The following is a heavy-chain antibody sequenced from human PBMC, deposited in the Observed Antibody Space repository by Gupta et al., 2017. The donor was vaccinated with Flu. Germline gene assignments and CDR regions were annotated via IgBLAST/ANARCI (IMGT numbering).Heavy chain of an antibody. CDR3: ARLTGLLDP. CDR2: IIADSVTT. J-gene: IGHJ5*02. V-gene: IGHV1-69*01. D-gene: IGHD1-20*01. Sequence: MSVLRAPGQGLEWIGSIIADSVTTSYAQSFNDRVRLSADESATVVYMQLSSLRVDDTAIYYCARLTGLLDPWGEGTLVTVSS.